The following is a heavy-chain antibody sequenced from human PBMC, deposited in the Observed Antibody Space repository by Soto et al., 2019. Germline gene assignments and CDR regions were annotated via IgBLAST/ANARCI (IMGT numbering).Heavy chain of an antibody. CDR2: ARNKAHSYTT. V-gene: IGHV3-72*01. CDR3: AKGMYSSGRYYFDY. D-gene: IGHD6-25*01. J-gene: IGHJ4*02. Sequence: EVQLVESGGGLVQPGGSLRLSCAASGFTFSDHHMDWVRQAPGKGLEWVGRARNKAHSYTTAYAASVKGRFTISRDDSKNTLYPQMNSLRAEDTAVYYCAKGMYSSGRYYFDYWGQGTLVTVSS. CDR1: GFTFSDHH.